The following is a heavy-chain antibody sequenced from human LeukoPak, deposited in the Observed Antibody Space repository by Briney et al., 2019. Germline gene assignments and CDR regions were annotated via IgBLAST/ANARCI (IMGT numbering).Heavy chain of an antibody. CDR1: GFTFSSYA. Sequence: GGSLRLSCAASGFTFSSYAMSWVRQAPGKGLEWVANIKQDGSEKYYVDSVKGRFTISRDNAKNSLYLQMNSLRAEDTAVYYCARGPTGWFGESYFDYWGQGTLVTVSS. J-gene: IGHJ4*02. CDR2: IKQDGSEK. CDR3: ARGPTGWFGESYFDY. D-gene: IGHD3-10*01. V-gene: IGHV3-7*01.